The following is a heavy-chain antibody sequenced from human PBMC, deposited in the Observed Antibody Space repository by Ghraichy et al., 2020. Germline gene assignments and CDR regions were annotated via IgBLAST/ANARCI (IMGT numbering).Heavy chain of an antibody. V-gene: IGHV3-48*02. CDR2: ISSSSSII. D-gene: IGHD3-10*01. CDR1: GFTFSHSG. J-gene: IGHJ5*02. CDR3: ARDHGRYYFGSGRSDWFDP. Sequence: GGSLRLSCVASGFTFSHSGMNWVRQVPGKGPEWIAYISSSSSIIYYADSVKGRFTISRDNAKKSLFLQMSSLRDEDTPIYYCARDHGRYYFGSGRSDWFDPWGQGTLVTVSS.